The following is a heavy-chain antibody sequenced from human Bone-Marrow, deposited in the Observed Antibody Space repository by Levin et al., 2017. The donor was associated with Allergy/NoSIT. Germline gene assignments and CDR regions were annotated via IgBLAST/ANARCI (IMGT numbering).Heavy chain of an antibody. D-gene: IGHD3-10*01. V-gene: IGHV3-30-3*01. CDR3: ARDGTEGHGSGLLI. CDR1: GFTFSSYA. J-gene: IGHJ3*02. Sequence: GESLKISCAASGFTFSSYAMHWVRQAPGKGLEWVAVISYDGSNKYYADSVKGRFTISRDNSKNTLYLQMNSLRAEDTAVYYCARDGTEGHGSGLLIWGQGTMVTVSS. CDR2: ISYDGSNK.